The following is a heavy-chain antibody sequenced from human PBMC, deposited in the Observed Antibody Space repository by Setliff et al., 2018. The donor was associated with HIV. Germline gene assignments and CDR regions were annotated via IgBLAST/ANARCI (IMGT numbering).Heavy chain of an antibody. V-gene: IGHV4-38-2*02. CDR1: GYFISSGYY. Sequence: SETLSLTCGVSGYFISSGYYWAWIRQSPGKGLEWIGTIYHSGSTYYNPSLKSRVTISVDTSKNQFSLKLTSVTAADTAVYYCARDAMERAFDIWGQGTMVTVSS. CDR3: ARDAMERAFDI. D-gene: IGHD5-18*01. CDR2: IYHSGST. J-gene: IGHJ3*02.